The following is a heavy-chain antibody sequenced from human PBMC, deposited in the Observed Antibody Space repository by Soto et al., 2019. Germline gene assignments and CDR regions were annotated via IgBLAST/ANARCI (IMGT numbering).Heavy chain of an antibody. CDR3: AFSTMPRTRDLVY. D-gene: IGHD2-2*01. CDR2: INRSGGT. V-gene: IGHV4-34*01. CDR1: DESFSPSF. J-gene: IGHJ4*01. Sequence: QVQLQQWGAGLLKPSETLSLSCAVYDESFSPSFCSWIRQPPGKGLEWIGEINRSGGTIYNPSLKSRVTISGDTSNNQFSLKLSAVTAADTALYYCAFSTMPRTRDLVYWGHGTLVNVSS.